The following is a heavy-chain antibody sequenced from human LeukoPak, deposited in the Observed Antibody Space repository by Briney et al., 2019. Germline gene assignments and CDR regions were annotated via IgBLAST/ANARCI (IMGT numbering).Heavy chain of an antibody. CDR2: IKSDGST. D-gene: IGHD3-22*01. Sequence: GRSLRLSCAASGFTFSSYWMHWVRQPPRKGLVWASRIKSDGSTNYADSVKGRFTISRDNAKNTVSLQMNSLRAEDTGVYYCARAPSEIGGYYPEYFRHWGQGTLVTVSS. V-gene: IGHV3-74*01. J-gene: IGHJ1*01. CDR3: ARAPSEIGGYYPEYFRH. CDR1: GFTFSSYW.